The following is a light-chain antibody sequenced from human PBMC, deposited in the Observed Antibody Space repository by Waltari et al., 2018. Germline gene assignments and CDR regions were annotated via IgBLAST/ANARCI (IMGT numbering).Light chain of an antibody. CDR2: YDR. J-gene: IGLJ1*01. V-gene: IGLV3-21*01. CDR3: QVWDANNEPGL. CDR1: NIGTKS. Sequence: SYVLTQPPSVSVAPGETDRITCGGNNIGTKSVHWYRQKPGQAPVLVISYDRDRPSGIPERFSGSNSGDTATLTISRVEAGDEADYYCQVWDANNEPGLFGTGTEVTV.